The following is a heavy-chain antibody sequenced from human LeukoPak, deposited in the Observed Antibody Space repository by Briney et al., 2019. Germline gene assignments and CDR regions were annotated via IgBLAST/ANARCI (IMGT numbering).Heavy chain of an antibody. D-gene: IGHD1-7*01. V-gene: IGHV4-59*11. CDR1: GGSISSHY. CDR2: IYYSGST. CDR3: ARGKFMYNWNYVPIDY. J-gene: IGHJ4*02. Sequence: SETLSLTCTVSGGSISSHYWSWIRQPPGKGLEWIGYIYYSGSTNYNPSLKSRVTISVDTSKNQFSLKLSSVTAADTAVYYCARGKFMYNWNYVPIDYWGQGTLVTVSS.